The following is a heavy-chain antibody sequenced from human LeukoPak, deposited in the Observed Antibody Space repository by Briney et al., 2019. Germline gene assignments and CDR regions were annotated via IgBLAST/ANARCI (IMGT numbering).Heavy chain of an antibody. J-gene: IGHJ3*02. D-gene: IGHD6-6*01. CDR2: ISWDGGST. CDR3: AKDTSIAARPGAFDT. V-gene: IGHV3-43*01. CDR1: GFTFDDYT. Sequence: GGSLRLSCAASGFTFDDYTMHWVRQAPGKGLEWVSLISWDGGSTYYADSVKGRFTISRDNSKNSLYLQMNSLRTEDTALYYCAKDTSIAARPGAFDTWGQGTMVTVSS.